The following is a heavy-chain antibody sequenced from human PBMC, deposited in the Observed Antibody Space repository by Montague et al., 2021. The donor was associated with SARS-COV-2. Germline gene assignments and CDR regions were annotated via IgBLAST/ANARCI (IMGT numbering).Heavy chain of an antibody. V-gene: IGHV4-39*01. D-gene: IGHD2-15*01. CDR1: GGSISSSSYY. CDR3: ARSGRQRGHTTSDY. Sequence: SETLSLTCTVSGGSISSSSYYWGWIRQPPGKGLEWIGSIYYSGSTYYNPSLKSRVTISVDTSKNQFSLKLSSVTAADTAVYYCARSGRQRGHTTSDYWGQGTLVTVSS. J-gene: IGHJ4*02. CDR2: IYYSGST.